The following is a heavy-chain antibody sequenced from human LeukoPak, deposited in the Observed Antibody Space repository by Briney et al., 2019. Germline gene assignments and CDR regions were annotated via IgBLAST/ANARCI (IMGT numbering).Heavy chain of an antibody. V-gene: IGHV1-2*02. J-gene: IGHJ4*02. Sequence: ASVKVPCKASGYTFTGYYMHWVRQAPGQGLEWMGWINPNSGGTNYAQKFQGRVTMTRDTSISTAYMELSRLRSDDTAVYYCARAVRFLEWLFDYWGQGTLVTVSS. D-gene: IGHD3-3*01. CDR3: ARAVRFLEWLFDY. CDR1: GYTFTGYY. CDR2: INPNSGGT.